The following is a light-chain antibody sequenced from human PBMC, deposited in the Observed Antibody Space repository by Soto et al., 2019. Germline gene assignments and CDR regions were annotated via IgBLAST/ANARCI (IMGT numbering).Light chain of an antibody. J-gene: IGKJ1*01. CDR3: QQYGSSPT. CDR1: QSVSSNY. CDR2: DVS. V-gene: IGKV3-20*01. Sequence: ETVLTQSPGTLSLSPGERATLSSRSSQSVSSNYLAWYQQKPGQAPRLLIYDVSSRATGIPDRFSGSGSGTDFTLTISRLEPEDFAMYYCQQYGSSPTFGQGTKVEIK.